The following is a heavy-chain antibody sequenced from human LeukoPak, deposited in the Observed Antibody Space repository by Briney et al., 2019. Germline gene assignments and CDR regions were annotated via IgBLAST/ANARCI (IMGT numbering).Heavy chain of an antibody. V-gene: IGHV1-18*01. D-gene: IGHD5-18*01. J-gene: IGHJ6*02. CDR3: ARVGYSYGYYYGMDV. Sequence: GASVKVPCKASGYTFTSYGISWVRQAPGQGLEWMGWISAYNGNTNYAQKLQGRVTMTTDTSTSTAYMELRSLRSDDTAVYYCARVGYSYGYYYGMDVWGQGTTVTVSS. CDR2: ISAYNGNT. CDR1: GYTFTSYG.